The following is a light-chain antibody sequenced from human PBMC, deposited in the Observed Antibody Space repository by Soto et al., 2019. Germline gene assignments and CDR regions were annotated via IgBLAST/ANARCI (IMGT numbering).Light chain of an antibody. Sequence: EIVLTHSPGTLALSPGEGATLSCRASQSASKYLAWYQQKPGQAPRLLIYGESSRATGIPDSFSGSGSGTDFTLTSSRLEPEDFAVYYWQQYGGSPQTFGQGTKVEIK. CDR3: QQYGGSPQT. J-gene: IGKJ1*01. CDR2: GES. CDR1: QSASKY. V-gene: IGKV3-20*01.